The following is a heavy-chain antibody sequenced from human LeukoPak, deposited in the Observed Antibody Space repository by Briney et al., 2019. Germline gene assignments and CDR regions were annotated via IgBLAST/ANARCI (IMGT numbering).Heavy chain of an antibody. J-gene: IGHJ3*02. CDR3: ASSIPHYYDSSAAFDI. CDR2: INHSGST. V-gene: IGHV4-34*01. Sequence: SETLSLTCAVYGGSFSGYYWSWIRQPPGKGLEWIGEINHSGSTNYNPSLKSRVTTSVDTSKNQFSLKLSSVTAADTAVYYCASSIPHYYDSSAAFDIWGQGTMVTVSS. D-gene: IGHD3-22*01. CDR1: GGSFSGYY.